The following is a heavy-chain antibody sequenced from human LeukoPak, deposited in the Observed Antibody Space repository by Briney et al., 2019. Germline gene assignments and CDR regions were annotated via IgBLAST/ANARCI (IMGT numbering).Heavy chain of an antibody. CDR2: ISGSGGST. D-gene: IGHD1-26*01. J-gene: IGHJ6*02. Sequence: GGSLRLSCAASGFTFSSYAMSWVRQAPGEGGEWGSPISGSGGSTYSPDSVKGLFTISRDNSKNTLYLQMNSLRAEDTAVYYCASLQWASRYYGMDVWGQGTTVTVSS. CDR1: GFTFSSYA. V-gene: IGHV3-23*01. CDR3: ASLQWASRYYGMDV.